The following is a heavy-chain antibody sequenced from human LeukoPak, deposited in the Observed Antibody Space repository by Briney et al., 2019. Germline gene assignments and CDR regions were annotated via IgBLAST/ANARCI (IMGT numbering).Heavy chain of an antibody. CDR3: ASVYDSSGYSYYYYGMDV. V-gene: IGHV3-53*01. J-gene: IGHJ6*02. CDR2: IYSGGST. Sequence: PGGSLRLSCAASGFTFSAYSMNWVRQAPGKGLEWVSVIYSGGSTYYADSVKGRFTVSRDNSKNTLYLQMNSLRAEDTAVYYCASVYDSSGYSYYYYGMDVWGQGTTVTVSS. D-gene: IGHD3-22*01. CDR1: GFTFSAYS.